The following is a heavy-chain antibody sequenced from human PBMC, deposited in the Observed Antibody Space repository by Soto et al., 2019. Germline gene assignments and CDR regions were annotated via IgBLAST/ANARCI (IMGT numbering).Heavy chain of an antibody. CDR3: ARTSGYAFDY. Sequence: EVQLVESGGGLVQPGGSLRLSCAASGFTFSSYAMHWVRQAPGKGLEYVSAINSNGGSTYYANSVKGRFTISRDNSKNTLYLQMGSLRAEDIAVYYCARTSGYAFDYWGQGTLVTVSS. D-gene: IGHD5-12*01. V-gene: IGHV3-64*01. CDR2: INSNGGST. J-gene: IGHJ4*02. CDR1: GFTFSSYA.